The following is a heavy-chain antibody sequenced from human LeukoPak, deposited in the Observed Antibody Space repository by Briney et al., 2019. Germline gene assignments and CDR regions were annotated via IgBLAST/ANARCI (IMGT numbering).Heavy chain of an antibody. J-gene: IGHJ4*02. Sequence: GESLKISCKGSEYTFTNYWIGWVRQMPGKGLEWMGIIFPADSYTRYSPSFQGQLTISADKSISTAYLQWSSLRASDTAMYYCAIYDSSGYYFRFDYRGQGTLVTVSS. CDR1: EYTFTNYW. D-gene: IGHD3-22*01. CDR3: AIYDSSGYYFRFDY. V-gene: IGHV5-51*01. CDR2: IFPADSYT.